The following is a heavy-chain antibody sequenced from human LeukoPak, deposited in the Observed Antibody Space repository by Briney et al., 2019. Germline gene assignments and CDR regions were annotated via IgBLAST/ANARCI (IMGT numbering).Heavy chain of an antibody. Sequence: SGTLSLTCSVSGGSISGYYWSWIRQSAGKGLEWIGRVHTSESTSYNPSLKSRVTVSVDTSKNQFSLKLSSVTAADTAVYYCARGKALSGTYYYYFDYWGQGTLVTVSS. J-gene: IGHJ4*02. CDR3: ARGKALSGTYYYYFDY. V-gene: IGHV4-4*07. D-gene: IGHD1-26*01. CDR1: GGSISGYY. CDR2: VHTSEST.